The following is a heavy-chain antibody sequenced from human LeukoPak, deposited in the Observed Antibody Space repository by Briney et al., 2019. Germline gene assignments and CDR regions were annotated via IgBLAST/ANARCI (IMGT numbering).Heavy chain of an antibody. V-gene: IGHV3-23*01. CDR3: AKSKRPVVSFCDY. Sequence: PGGSLRLSCAASGLTFSSYAMSWVRQAPGKGPEWVSGISGSGGSTSYADSVKGRFTISRDNSKNTLYLQMNSLRAEDTAVYYCAKSKRPVVSFCDYWGQEILVTVSS. CDR1: GLTFSSYA. D-gene: IGHD2-15*01. J-gene: IGHJ4*02. CDR2: ISGSGGST.